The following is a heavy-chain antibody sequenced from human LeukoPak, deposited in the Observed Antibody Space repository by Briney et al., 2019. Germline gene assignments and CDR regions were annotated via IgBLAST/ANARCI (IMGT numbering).Heavy chain of an antibody. D-gene: IGHD1-26*01. CDR1: GGSISSYY. J-gene: IGHJ4*02. CDR2: IYYSGST. CDR3: ARHGRWDSGTYSFDY. V-gene: IGHV4-59*08. Sequence: SETLSLTCTVSGGSISSYYWSWIRQPPGKGLEWIGYIYYSGSTTYNPSLKSRVTISVDTSKNQFSLKLTSVTAPDTAVYYCARHGRWDSGTYSFDYWGQGTLVTVSS.